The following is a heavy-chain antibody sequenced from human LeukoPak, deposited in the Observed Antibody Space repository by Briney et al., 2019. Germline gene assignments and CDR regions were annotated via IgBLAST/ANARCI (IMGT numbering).Heavy chain of an antibody. V-gene: IGHV4-59*01. CDR2: IYYSGST. Sequence: PSETLSLTCTVSGGSISSYYWSCIRQPPGKGLEWIGYIYYSGSTNYNPSLKSRVTISVDTSKNQFSLKLSSVTAADTAVYYCARGYGDYYYYYYYMDVWGKGTTVTVSS. CDR1: GGSISSYY. J-gene: IGHJ6*03. CDR3: ARGYGDYYYYYYYMDV. D-gene: IGHD4-17*01.